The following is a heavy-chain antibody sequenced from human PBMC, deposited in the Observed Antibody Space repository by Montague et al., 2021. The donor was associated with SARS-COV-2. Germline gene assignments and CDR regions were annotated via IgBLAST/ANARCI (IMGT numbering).Heavy chain of an antibody. V-gene: IGHV4-61*01. CDR2: IYNSGTA. CDR3: TKGDMVRGMTYIDN. CDR1: GGSVSSGSYY. Sequence: SETLSLTCSVSGGSVSSGSYYWSWVRQPPGKGLDCIGYIYNSGTAYYNPSNNSLMSRATISTDKPYNQFSPYLNSATTAETAVYYCTKGDMVRGMTYIDNWGQGNLVTVSS. D-gene: IGHD3-10*01. J-gene: IGHJ4*02.